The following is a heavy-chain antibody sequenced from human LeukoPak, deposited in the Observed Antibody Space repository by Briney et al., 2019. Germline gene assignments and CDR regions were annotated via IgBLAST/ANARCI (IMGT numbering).Heavy chain of an antibody. CDR1: GGSISSGGYY. D-gene: IGHD3-3*01. CDR3: ARATSDFGEAGAFDI. CDR2: IYTSGST. J-gene: IGHJ3*02. Sequence: SETLSLTCTVSGGSISSGGYYWSWIRQPAGKGLEWIGRIYTSGSTNYNPSLKSRVTMSVDTSKNPFSLKLSSVTAADTAVYYCARATSDFGEAGAFDIWGQGTMVTVSS. V-gene: IGHV4-61*02.